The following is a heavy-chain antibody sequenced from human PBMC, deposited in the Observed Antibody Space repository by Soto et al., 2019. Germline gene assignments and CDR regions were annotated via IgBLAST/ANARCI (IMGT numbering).Heavy chain of an antibody. D-gene: IGHD6-25*01. J-gene: IGHJ4*02. Sequence: EAQLVESGGGLVQPGGSLRLSCTASGLTFSNYWVHWVRQTPGKGLVWVSRIDRDGSSTTYADSVKGRFTISRDNAKNTLYLQMNSLRAEDTAVYYCTREVSAVFDYWGQGTLVTVSS. V-gene: IGHV3-74*01. CDR2: IDRDGSST. CDR3: TREVSAVFDY. CDR1: GLTFSNYW.